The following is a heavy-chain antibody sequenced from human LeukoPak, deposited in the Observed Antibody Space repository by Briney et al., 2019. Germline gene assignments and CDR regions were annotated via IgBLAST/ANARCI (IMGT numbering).Heavy chain of an antibody. V-gene: IGHV4-4*07. CDR3: ARDEGYGYLFYMDV. Sequence: SETLSLTCTVSGGSISSYYWSWIRQPAGKGLEWIGRIYTSGSTNYNPSLKSRVTMSVDTSKNQFSPQLSSVTAADTAVYYCARDEGYGYLFYMDVWGKGTTVTVSS. CDR1: GGSISSYY. D-gene: IGHD5-18*01. CDR2: IYTSGST. J-gene: IGHJ6*03.